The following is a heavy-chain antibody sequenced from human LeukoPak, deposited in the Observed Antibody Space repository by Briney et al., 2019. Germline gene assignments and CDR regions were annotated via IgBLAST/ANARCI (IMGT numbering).Heavy chain of an antibody. J-gene: IGHJ4*02. D-gene: IGHD2-15*01. V-gene: IGHV1-69*04. CDR3: ARSSMDCSGGSCMYYFDY. CDR1: GGTFSSYA. CDR2: IIPILGIA. Sequence: SVKVSCKASGGTFSSYAISWVRQAPGQGLEWMGRIIPILGIANYAQKFQGRVTITADKSTSTAYMELSSLRSEDTAVYYCARSSMDCSGGSCMYYFDYWGQGTLVTVSS.